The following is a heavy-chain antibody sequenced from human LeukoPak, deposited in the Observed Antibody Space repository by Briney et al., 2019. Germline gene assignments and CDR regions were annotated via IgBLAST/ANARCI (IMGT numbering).Heavy chain of an antibody. CDR1: GGSISSSSYY. Sequence: SETLSLTCTVSGGSISSSSYYWGWIRQPPGKGLEWIGSIYYSGSTYYNPSLKSRVTMSVDTSKNQFSLKLSSVTAADTAVYYCARGKKTRYFDWIDAFDIWGQGTMVTVSS. D-gene: IGHD3-9*01. CDR3: ARGKKTRYFDWIDAFDI. CDR2: IYYSGST. V-gene: IGHV4-39*07. J-gene: IGHJ3*02.